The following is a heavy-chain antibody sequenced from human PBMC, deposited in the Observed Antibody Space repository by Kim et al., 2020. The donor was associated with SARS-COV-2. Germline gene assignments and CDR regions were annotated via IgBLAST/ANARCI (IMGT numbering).Heavy chain of an antibody. CDR3: AREYFGSGSYYYLGALDI. CDR1: GFTFSSSE. D-gene: IGHD3-10*01. Sequence: GGSLRLSCAASGFTFSSSEMNWVRQAPGKGLEWVSYISGSGNTMYYADSVKGRFTISRDNAKNLVYLQMNSLRAEDSGVYYCAREYFGSGSYYYLGALDIWGQGTTVTVSS. J-gene: IGHJ3*02. V-gene: IGHV3-48*03. CDR2: ISGSGNTM.